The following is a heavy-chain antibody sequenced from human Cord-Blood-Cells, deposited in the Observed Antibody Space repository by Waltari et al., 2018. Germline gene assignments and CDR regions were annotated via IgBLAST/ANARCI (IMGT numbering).Heavy chain of an antibody. V-gene: IGHV1-3*01. J-gene: IGHJ4*02. CDR2: INAGNENT. D-gene: IGHD1-1*01. CDR3: ATTDY. CDR1: GYTFTSYA. Sequence: QVQLVQSGAEVTKPGASVKVSCKASGYTFTSYAMHWVRQAPGQSLEWMGWINAGNENTKYSQKFPGRVTITRDTSASAAYMELSSARSEDTAVYYCATTDYWGQGTLVTVSS.